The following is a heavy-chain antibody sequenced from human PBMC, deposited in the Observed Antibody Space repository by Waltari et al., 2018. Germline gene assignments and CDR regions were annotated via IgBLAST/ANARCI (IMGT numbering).Heavy chain of an antibody. J-gene: IGHJ4*02. CDR3: ARGPRGDH. CDR2: IIPVLETP. Sequence: QVQLVQSGGEVKELGSSVKVSCKASGASFSTYPIAWVRQAPGQGLEWMGKIIPVLETPIYAQKFQGRVTITADKSTSTAYMELSSLGSEDTAVYYCARGPRGDHWGQGTLVTVSS. V-gene: IGHV1-69*04. CDR1: GASFSTYP. D-gene: IGHD3-10*01.